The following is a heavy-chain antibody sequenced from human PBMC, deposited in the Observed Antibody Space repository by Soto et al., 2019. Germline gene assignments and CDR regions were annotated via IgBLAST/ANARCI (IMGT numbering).Heavy chain of an antibody. Sequence: PGGSLRLSXGASGFTLSSYDMSWVRLAPGKGLEWVSVIGSSGGGTYYADSVKGRFTISRDNSKLYLQMSRLRAEDTALYMCVRHAKLTSVTANVGYYYGLDIWGQGTTVTVSS. V-gene: IGHV3-23*01. CDR3: VRHAKLTSVTANVGYYYGLDI. D-gene: IGHD4-4*01. CDR1: GFTLSSYD. J-gene: IGHJ6*02. CDR2: IGSSGGGT.